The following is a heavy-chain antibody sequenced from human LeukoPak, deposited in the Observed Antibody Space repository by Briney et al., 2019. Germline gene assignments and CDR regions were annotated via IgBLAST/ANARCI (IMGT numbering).Heavy chain of an antibody. J-gene: IGHJ4*02. CDR2: IYYSGST. Sequence: SETLSLTCTVSGGSISSGGYYWSWIRQHPGKGLEWIGYIYYSGSTYYNPSLKSRVTISVDTSKNQFSLKLSSVTAADTAVYYCARVKESEGFDYWGQGTLVTVSS. D-gene: IGHD2/OR15-2a*01. CDR1: GGSISSGGYY. CDR3: ARVKESEGFDY. V-gene: IGHV4-31*03.